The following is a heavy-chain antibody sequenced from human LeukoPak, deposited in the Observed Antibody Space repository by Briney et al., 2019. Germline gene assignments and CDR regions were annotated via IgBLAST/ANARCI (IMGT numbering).Heavy chain of an antibody. D-gene: IGHD2-21*02. J-gene: IGHJ4*02. V-gene: IGHV4-59*01. CDR3: ARGRRTAVVTDFDY. CDR2: IHYSGSS. Sequence: ETLSLTCTVSGGSISSYYWTWIRQPPGKGLEWIGYIHYSGSSRSHPSLNSRVAMSVDTSKSQFSLKLTSVTAADTAVYYCARGRRTAVVTDFDYWGQGILVTVSS. CDR1: GGSISSYY.